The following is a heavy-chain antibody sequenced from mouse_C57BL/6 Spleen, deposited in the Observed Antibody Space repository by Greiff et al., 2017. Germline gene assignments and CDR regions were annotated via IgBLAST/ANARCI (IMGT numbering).Heavy chain of an antibody. Sequence: EVKVVESGGGLVKPGGSLKLSCAASGFTFSSYAMSWVRQTPEKRLEWVATISDGGSYTYYPANVKGRVTITRDNAKNNLYLQKSNLKTEDTAMYYCATDNDGSSYDYWGNGTTLTVSS. CDR2: ISDGGSYT. V-gene: IGHV5-4*01. CDR3: ATDNDGSSYDY. D-gene: IGHD1-1*01. J-gene: IGHJ2*01. CDR1: GFTFSSYA.